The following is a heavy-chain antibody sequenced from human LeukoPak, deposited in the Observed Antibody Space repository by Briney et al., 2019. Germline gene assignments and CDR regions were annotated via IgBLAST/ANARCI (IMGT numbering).Heavy chain of an antibody. CDR2: ISYDESNK. Sequence: PGRSLRLSCAASGFTFSSYAMHWVRQAPGKGLEWVAVISYDESNKYYADSVKGRFTISRDNAKNSLYLQMNSLRAEDTAVYYCARGDSNLDYWGQGTLVTVSS. V-gene: IGHV3-30*04. D-gene: IGHD4-11*01. CDR3: ARGDSNLDY. CDR1: GFTFSSYA. J-gene: IGHJ4*02.